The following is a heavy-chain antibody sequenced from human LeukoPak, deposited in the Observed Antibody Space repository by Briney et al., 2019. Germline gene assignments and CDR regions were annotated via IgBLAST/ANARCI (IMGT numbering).Heavy chain of an antibody. CDR1: GFTFDDYG. J-gene: IGHJ4*02. V-gene: IGHV3-9*01. CDR3: AKDYGYSSSWYDY. Sequence: PGRSLRLSCEASGFTFDDYGMHWVRQAPGKGLEWVSTISWNSASVGYVDSVKGRFTISRDNAKKTLYLQMNSPRPEDTALYYCAKDYGYSSSWYDYWGQGTLVTVSS. D-gene: IGHD6-13*01. CDR2: ISWNSASV.